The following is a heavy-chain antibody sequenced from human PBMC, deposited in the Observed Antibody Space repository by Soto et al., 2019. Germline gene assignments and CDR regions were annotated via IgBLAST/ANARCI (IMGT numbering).Heavy chain of an antibody. J-gene: IGHJ6*03. CDR1: GFTFSSYS. CDR3: ARAYYDFWSGYVGYYYYYMDV. CDR2: ISSSSSTI. Sequence: GESLKISCAASGFTFSSYSMNWVRQAPGKGLEWVSYISSSSSTIYYADSVKGRFTISRDNAKNSLYLQMNSLRAEDTAVYYCARAYYDFWSGYVGYYYYYMDVWGKGTTVTVSS. D-gene: IGHD3-3*01. V-gene: IGHV3-48*01.